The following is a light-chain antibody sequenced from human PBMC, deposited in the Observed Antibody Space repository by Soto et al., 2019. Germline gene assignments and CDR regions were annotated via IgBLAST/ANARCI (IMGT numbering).Light chain of an antibody. J-gene: IGKJ3*01. V-gene: IGKV3-20*01. CDR3: QQYGGSPFT. CDR2: AAS. Sequence: EIELTQCPGTLSLSPGERATLSCRASQSVSVNSLAWYQQKGGQAPRLLIYAASTRATGVPDRFSGTGSGTDFALTISRLETDDSAVYYCQQYGGSPFTFGPGTKVDI. CDR1: QSVSVNS.